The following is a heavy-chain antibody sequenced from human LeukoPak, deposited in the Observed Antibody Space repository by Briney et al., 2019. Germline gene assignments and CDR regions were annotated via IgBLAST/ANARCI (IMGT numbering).Heavy chain of an antibody. Sequence: GGSLRLSCAVSGITLSNYGMSWVRRAPGKGLEWVAGISDSGGRTNYADSVKGRFTISRDNPKNTIYLQMTSLRAEDTAVYFCAKRGVVIRVILVGFHKEAYYFDSWGQGALVTVSS. CDR1: GITLSNYG. CDR2: ISDSGGRT. CDR3: AKRGVVIRVILVGFHKEAYYFDS. D-gene: IGHD3-22*01. V-gene: IGHV3-23*01. J-gene: IGHJ4*02.